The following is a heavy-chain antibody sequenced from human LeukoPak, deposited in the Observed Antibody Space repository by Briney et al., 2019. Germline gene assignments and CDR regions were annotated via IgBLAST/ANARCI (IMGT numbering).Heavy chain of an antibody. J-gene: IGHJ2*01. CDR2: IVVGSGNT. D-gene: IGHD1-14*01. Sequence: SVKVSCKASGFTFTSSAMQWVRQARGQRLEWIGWIVVGSGNTNYAQKFQERVTITRDMSTSTAYKELSSLRSEDTAVYYCAASTEPIHRYSAGVVPTYWYFDLWGRGTLVTVSS. CDR1: GFTFTSSA. V-gene: IGHV1-58*02. CDR3: AASTEPIHRYSAGVVPTYWYFDL.